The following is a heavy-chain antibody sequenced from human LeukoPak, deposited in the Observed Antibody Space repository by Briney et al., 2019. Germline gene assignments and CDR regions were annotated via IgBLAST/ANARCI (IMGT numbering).Heavy chain of an antibody. CDR1: GCTFSDYY. J-gene: IGHJ4*02. CDR2: INPNSGVT. V-gene: IGHV1-2*06. Sequence: ASVKVSCKASGCTFSDYYIYWVRQAPGQGLEWMGRINPNSGVTNYAKNFQGRVTITRDTSISTASMELSSLRSDDTAVYYCARQSEPKGDYWGQGTLVTVSS. CDR3: ARQSEPKGDY.